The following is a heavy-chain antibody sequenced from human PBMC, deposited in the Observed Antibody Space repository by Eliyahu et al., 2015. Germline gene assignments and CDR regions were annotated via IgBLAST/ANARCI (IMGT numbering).Heavy chain of an antibody. Sequence: QLQLQESGPGLVKPSETLSLTCTVXGGXISSXSYYWGWIRQPPGKGLXWIGSIYYSGSTYYNPSLKSRVTISVDTSKNQFSLKLSSVTAADTAVYYCATNTVTTLEFLSSFDYWGQGTLVTVSS. V-gene: IGHV4-39*01. CDR1: GGXISSXSYY. D-gene: IGHD4-17*01. CDR3: ATNTVTTLEFLSSFDY. CDR2: IYYSGST. J-gene: IGHJ4*02.